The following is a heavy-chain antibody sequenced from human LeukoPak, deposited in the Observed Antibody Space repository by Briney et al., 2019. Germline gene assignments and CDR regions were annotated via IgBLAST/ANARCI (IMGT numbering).Heavy chain of an antibody. Sequence: ASVKVSCKASGYTFTGYYMHWVRQAPGQGLEWMGWINPNSGGTNYAQKFQGRVTMTRDTSISTAYMELSRLRSDDTAVYYCARDISPVYYGSGPEGWFDPWGQGTLVTVSS. D-gene: IGHD3-10*01. J-gene: IGHJ5*02. V-gene: IGHV1-2*02. CDR1: GYTFTGYY. CDR2: INPNSGGT. CDR3: ARDISPVYYGSGPEGWFDP.